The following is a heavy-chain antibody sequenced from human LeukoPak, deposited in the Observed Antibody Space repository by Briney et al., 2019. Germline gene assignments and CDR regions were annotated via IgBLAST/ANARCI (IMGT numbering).Heavy chain of an antibody. Sequence: PSGTLSLTCVVSDVSITSNTWWNWVRQPPGKGLEWIGEIYHSGITNYNPSLKSRVSISVDKSKNQFSLKLNSVTAADTAIYYCARESDFWSGCFESWGQGTLVTVSS. D-gene: IGHD3-3*01. CDR1: DVSITSNTW. V-gene: IGHV4-4*02. J-gene: IGHJ4*02. CDR2: IYHSGIT. CDR3: ARESDFWSGCFES.